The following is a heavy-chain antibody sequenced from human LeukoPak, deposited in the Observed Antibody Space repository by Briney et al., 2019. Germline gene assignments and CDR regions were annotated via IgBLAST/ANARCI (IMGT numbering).Heavy chain of an antibody. V-gene: IGHV3-30*02. J-gene: IGHJ4*02. CDR2: IRDDGSNK. D-gene: IGHD6-19*01. CDR3: AKSSSGWSVDS. CDR1: GFNFSTYA. Sequence: GGSLRLSCGASGFNFSTYAMHWVRQAPGKGLEWVAFIRDDGSNKYYANSVKGRFTISRDNSKNTLYLQMNSLRAEDTAVYCCAKSSSGWSVDSWGQGTLVTVSS.